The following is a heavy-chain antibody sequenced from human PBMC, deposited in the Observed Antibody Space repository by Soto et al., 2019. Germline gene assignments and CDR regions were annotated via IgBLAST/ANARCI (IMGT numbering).Heavy chain of an antibody. Sequence: GESLKISCAASGFTFSSYGMHWVRQAPGKGLEWVAVISYDGSNKYYADSVKGRFTISRDNSKNTLYLQMNSLRAEDTAVYYCAKDGPYCSSTSCPLSYGMDVWGQGTTVTVSS. CDR1: GFTFSSYG. V-gene: IGHV3-30*18. CDR3: AKDGPYCSSTSCPLSYGMDV. D-gene: IGHD2-2*01. CDR2: ISYDGSNK. J-gene: IGHJ6*02.